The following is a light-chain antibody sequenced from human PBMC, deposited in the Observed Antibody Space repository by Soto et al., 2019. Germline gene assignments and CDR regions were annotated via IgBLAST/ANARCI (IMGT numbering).Light chain of an antibody. J-gene: IGLJ2*01. CDR2: SNT. V-gene: IGLV1-40*01. CDR3: QSFDINVLALI. CDR1: NSNIGAGFG. Sequence: QPVLTQPPSVSGAPGQRVTISCTGSNSNIGAGFGVQWYQQFPRTAPRLLIYSNTNRPSGVPDRFSASKSGTSASLAITGLRAEDEADYYCQSFDINVLALIFGVGTKVTVL.